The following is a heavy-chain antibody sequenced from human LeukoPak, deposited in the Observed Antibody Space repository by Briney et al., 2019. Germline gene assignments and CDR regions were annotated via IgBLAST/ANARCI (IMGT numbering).Heavy chain of an antibody. D-gene: IGHD2-15*01. CDR3: ARAMYCSGGSCYSGSVDY. V-gene: IGHV4-34*01. CDR2: INHRGTT. CDR1: GGSFSGYY. Sequence: PSETLSLTCAVYGGSFSGYYWSWIRQPPGKGREWIGEINHRGTTNYNPPLESRVTISVDTSKNQFSLKLSSVTAADTAVYYCARAMYCSGGSCYSGSVDYWGQGTLVTVSS. J-gene: IGHJ4*02.